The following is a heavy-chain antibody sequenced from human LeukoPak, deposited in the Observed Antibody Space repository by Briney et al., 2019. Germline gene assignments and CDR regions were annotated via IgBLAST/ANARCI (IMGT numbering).Heavy chain of an antibody. CDR2: IWSDRSDK. J-gene: IGHJ1*01. Sequence: GGALRLSCAASGFTFSHYGMHWVRQAPGAGLEWVAVIWSDRSDKYYAESVKGRFTISRDNSKNSLFLQMSSLKAEDKAVYYCAKDAQRGFDYSNSLQNWGQGILVTVSS. V-gene: IGHV3-33*03. D-gene: IGHD4-11*01. CDR1: GFTFSHYG. CDR3: AKDAQRGFDYSNSLQN.